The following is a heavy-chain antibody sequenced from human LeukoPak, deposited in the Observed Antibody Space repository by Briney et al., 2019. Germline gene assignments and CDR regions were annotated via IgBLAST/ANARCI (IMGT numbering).Heavy chain of an antibody. CDR3: AREDEKQVYYFDY. V-gene: IGHV3-48*03. Sequence: GGSLRLSCAASGFTFSSYEMNWVRQAPGKGLEWVSYISSSGSTIYYADSVKGRFTISRDNAKNSLYLQMNSLRAEDTAVYYCAREDEKQVYYFDYWGQGTLVTVSS. J-gene: IGHJ4*02. CDR2: ISSSGSTI. CDR1: GFTFSSYE.